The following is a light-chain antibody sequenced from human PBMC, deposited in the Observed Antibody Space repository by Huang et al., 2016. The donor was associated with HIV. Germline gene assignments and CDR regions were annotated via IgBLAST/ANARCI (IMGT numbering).Light chain of an antibody. V-gene: IGKV3-11*01. CDR2: DAS. Sequence: EIVLTQSPATLSFFPGQRVSLSCRASQKINTQLAWYQQRPGQPPRLLIYDASSRVPGVAARFSGSGSGTDFTRTISSLESEDFATYYCQQRVNGLTFGGGTKV. CDR1: QKINTQ. J-gene: IGKJ4*01. CDR3: QQRVNGLT.